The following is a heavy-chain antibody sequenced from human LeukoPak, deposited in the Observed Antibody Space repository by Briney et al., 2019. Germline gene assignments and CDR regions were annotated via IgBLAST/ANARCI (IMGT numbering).Heavy chain of an antibody. Sequence: SETLSLTCAVYGGSFSGYYWSWIRQPPGKGLEWIGYIYYSGSTNYNLSLKSRVTISVDTSKNQFFLRLSSVTAADTALYYCARHAAFADYQSHLTHFDYWGQGTLVTVSS. CDR3: ARHAAFADYQSHLTHFDY. CDR2: IYYSGST. CDR1: GGSFSGYY. J-gene: IGHJ4*02. D-gene: IGHD4/OR15-4a*01. V-gene: IGHV4-59*08.